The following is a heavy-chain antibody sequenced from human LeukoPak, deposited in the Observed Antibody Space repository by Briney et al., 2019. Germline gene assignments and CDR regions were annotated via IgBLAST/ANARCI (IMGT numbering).Heavy chain of an antibody. CDR1: GGSISSYY. Sequence: SETLSLTCTVSGGSISSYYWSWIRQPPGKGLEWIGYIYDSGSTNYNPSLKSQVTISLDTSKKQFSLKLTSVTATDTAVFYCARHYYGSGSSPMDVWGQGTTVTVSS. CDR3: ARHYYGSGSSPMDV. V-gene: IGHV4-59*08. D-gene: IGHD3-10*01. J-gene: IGHJ6*02. CDR2: IYDSGST.